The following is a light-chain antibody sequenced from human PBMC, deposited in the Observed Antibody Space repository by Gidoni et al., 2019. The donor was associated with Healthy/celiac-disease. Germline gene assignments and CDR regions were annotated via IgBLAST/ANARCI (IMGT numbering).Light chain of an antibody. J-gene: IGKJ3*01. Sequence: ETVLTQSPATLSLSPGERATLSCRASQRVSSYLAWYQQKPGQAPRLLIYDAANRATGIPARFSGSGSGTDFTLTISSREPEDFAVDYCQQRSNWLFTFGPGTKVDIK. CDR3: QQRSNWLFT. CDR1: QRVSSY. CDR2: DAA. V-gene: IGKV3-11*01.